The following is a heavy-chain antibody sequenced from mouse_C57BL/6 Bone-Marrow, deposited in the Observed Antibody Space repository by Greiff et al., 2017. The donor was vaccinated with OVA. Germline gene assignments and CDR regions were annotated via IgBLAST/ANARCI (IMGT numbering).Heavy chain of an antibody. J-gene: IGHJ2*01. CDR3: TRLGDS. CDR1: GYTFTDYE. V-gene: IGHV1-15*01. CDR2: IDPETGGT. Sequence: VKVVESGAELVRPGASVTLSCKASGYTFTDYEMHWVKQTPVHGLEWIGAIDPETGGTAYNQKFKGKAILTADQSSSTAYMELRSLTSEDSAVYYCTRLGDSWGQGTTLTVSS.